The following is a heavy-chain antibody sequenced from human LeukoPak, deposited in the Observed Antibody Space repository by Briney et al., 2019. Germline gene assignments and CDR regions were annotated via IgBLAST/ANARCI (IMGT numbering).Heavy chain of an antibody. CDR2: IQYDGKNE. D-gene: IGHD2-15*01. CDR1: GFTFSRNN. CDR3: ARDSRCSGGSCYGMDV. V-gene: IGHV3-30*02. J-gene: IGHJ6*02. Sequence: GGSLRLSCAASGFTFSRNNMHWVRQAPGKGLEWVAFIQYDGKNEYYADSVKGRFTISKDNSKNTLYLQMNSLKAEDTAVYYCARDSRCSGGSCYGMDVWGQGTTVTVSS.